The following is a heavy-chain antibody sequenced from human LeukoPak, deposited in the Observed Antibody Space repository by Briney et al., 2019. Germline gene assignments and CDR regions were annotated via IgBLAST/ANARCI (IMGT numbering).Heavy chain of an antibody. D-gene: IGHD3-16*02. CDR2: INHSGST. J-gene: IGHJ4*02. CDR1: GGSFSGYY. CDR3: ARAYYVWGSYRERYYFDY. Sequence: SGTLSLTCAVYGGSFSGYYWSWIRQPPGKGLEWIGEINHSGSTNYNPSLKSRVTISVGTSKNQFSLKLSSVTAADTAVYYCARAYYVWGSYRERYYFDYWGQGTLVTVSS. V-gene: IGHV4-34*01.